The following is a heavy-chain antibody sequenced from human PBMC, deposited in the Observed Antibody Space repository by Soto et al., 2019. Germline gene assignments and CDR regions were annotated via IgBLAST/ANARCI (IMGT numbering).Heavy chain of an antibody. J-gene: IGHJ6*02. Sequence: ASVKVSCKASGYTFTSYDINWVRQATGQGLEWMGWMNPNSGNTGYAQKFQGRVTMTRNTSISTAYMELSSLRSEDTAVYYCARNGYDSKTYYYYYGMDVWGQGTTVTVS. CDR3: ARNGYDSKTYYYYYGMDV. CDR2: MNPNSGNT. D-gene: IGHD5-12*01. CDR1: GYTFTSYD. V-gene: IGHV1-8*01.